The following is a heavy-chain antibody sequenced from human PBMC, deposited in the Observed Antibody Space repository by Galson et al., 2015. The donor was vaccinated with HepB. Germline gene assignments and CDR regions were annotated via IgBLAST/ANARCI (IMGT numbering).Heavy chain of an antibody. CDR2: ISSDESKQ. Sequence: SLRLSCAASGFTFNNYAMHWVRRAPGKGLEWLALISSDESKQYYANSVKGRFTISRDNSKTTLYFQMNSLIPEDTAVYYCASGVYGTNYYESGFDYWGQGTLVTVSA. CDR3: ASGVYGTNYYESGFDY. CDR1: GFTFNNYA. D-gene: IGHD3-22*01. J-gene: IGHJ4*02. V-gene: IGHV3-30-3*01.